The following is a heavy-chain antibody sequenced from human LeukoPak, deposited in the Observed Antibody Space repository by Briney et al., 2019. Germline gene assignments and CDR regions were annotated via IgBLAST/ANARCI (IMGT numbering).Heavy chain of an antibody. J-gene: IGHJ4*02. D-gene: IGHD1-26*01. Sequence: PGGSLRLSCAASGFTFSSYAMSWVRQAPGKGLEWVANIKQDGSEKYYVDSVKGRFTISRDNAKNSLYLQMNSLRAEDTAVYYCARDPGSVGALSWGQGTLVTVSS. CDR3: ARDPGSVGALS. CDR2: IKQDGSEK. CDR1: GFTFSSYA. V-gene: IGHV3-7*01.